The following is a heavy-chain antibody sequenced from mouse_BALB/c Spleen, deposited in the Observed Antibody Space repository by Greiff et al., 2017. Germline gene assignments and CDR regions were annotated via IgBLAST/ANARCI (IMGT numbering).Heavy chain of an antibody. Sequence: VKLMESGPGLVAPSQSLSITCTVSGFSLTGYGVNWVRQPPGKGLEWLGMIWGDGSTDYNSALKSRLSISKDNSKSQVFLKMNSLQTDDTARYYCARERATTVVATGGFDYWGQGTTLTVSS. CDR1: GFSLTGYG. CDR3: ARERATTVVATGGFDY. CDR2: IWGDGST. V-gene: IGHV2-6-7*01. D-gene: IGHD1-1*01. J-gene: IGHJ2*01.